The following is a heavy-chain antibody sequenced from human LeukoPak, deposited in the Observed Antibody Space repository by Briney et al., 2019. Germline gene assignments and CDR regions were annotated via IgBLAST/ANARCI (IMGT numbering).Heavy chain of an antibody. D-gene: IGHD2-21*02. CDR2: ISSSGSNI. Sequence: GGSLRLSCAASGFTFSSYEMNWVRQAPGKGLEWVSYISSSGSNIYYADSVKGRFTISRDNAKNSLYLQMNSLRAEDTAVYYCARDQSHAYCGGDCYPDYWGQGTLVTVSS. CDR3: ARDQSHAYCGGDCYPDY. CDR1: GFTFSSYE. J-gene: IGHJ4*02. V-gene: IGHV3-48*03.